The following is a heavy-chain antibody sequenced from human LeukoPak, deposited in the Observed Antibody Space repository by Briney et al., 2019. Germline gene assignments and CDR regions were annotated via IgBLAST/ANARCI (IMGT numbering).Heavy chain of an antibody. D-gene: IGHD2-15*01. CDR3: AKQLGYCSDGSCYFPY. J-gene: IGHJ4*02. V-gene: IGHV3-23*01. CDR2: ISNNGGYT. CDR1: GFTFSISA. Sequence: SCKASGFTFSISAMSCVRQAPGKGLEWVSAISNNGGYTYYADSVQGRFTISRDNSKSTLCLQMNSLRAEDTAVYYCAKQLGYCSDGSCYFPYWGQGTLVTVSS.